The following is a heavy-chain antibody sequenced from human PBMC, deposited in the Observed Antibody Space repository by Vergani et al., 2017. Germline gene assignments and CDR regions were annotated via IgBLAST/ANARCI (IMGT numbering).Heavy chain of an antibody. CDR2: VYSGGST. J-gene: IGHJ6*03. Sequence: EVQLVESGGGLIQPGGSLRLSCAASGFTVSSNYMSWVRQAPGKGLEWVSVVYSGGSTYHADSVKGRFTISRDNSKNTVYLQMNSLRDEDTALYYCARTLSNYDFWSGYYRGQTPNIDYYYYYMDVWGKGTTVTVSS. V-gene: IGHV3-53*01. CDR3: ARTLSNYDFWSGYYRGQTPNIDYYYYYMDV. D-gene: IGHD3-3*01. CDR1: GFTVSSNY.